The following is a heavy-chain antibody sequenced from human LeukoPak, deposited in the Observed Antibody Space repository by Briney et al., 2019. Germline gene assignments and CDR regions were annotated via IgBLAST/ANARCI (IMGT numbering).Heavy chain of an antibody. J-gene: IGHJ4*02. CDR1: GFTFSSYG. Sequence: PGGSLRLSCAASGFTFSSYGMHWARQAPGKGLEWVAVISYDGSNKYYADSVKGRFTISRDNSKNTLYLQMNSLRAEDTAVYYCAKLYSGYGQDDYWGQGTPVTVSS. V-gene: IGHV3-30*18. CDR3: AKLYSGYGQDDY. CDR2: ISYDGSNK. D-gene: IGHD5-12*01.